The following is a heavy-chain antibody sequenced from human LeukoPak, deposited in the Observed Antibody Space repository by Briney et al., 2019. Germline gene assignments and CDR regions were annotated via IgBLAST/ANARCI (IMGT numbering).Heavy chain of an antibody. CDR1: GFTVSSNY. V-gene: IGHV3-66*02. CDR2: IYSGGST. D-gene: IGHD2-2*01. Sequence: GGSLRLSCAASGFTVSSNYMSWVRQAPGKGLEWVSVIYSGGSTYYADSVKGRFTISRDNSKNTLYLQMYSLRAEDTAVYYCARWEGYCTSTSCYHFDYWGQGTLVTVSS. CDR3: ARWEGYCTSTSCYHFDY. J-gene: IGHJ4*02.